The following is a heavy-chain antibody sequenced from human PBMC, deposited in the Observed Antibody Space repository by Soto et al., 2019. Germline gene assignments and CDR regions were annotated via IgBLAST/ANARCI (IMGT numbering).Heavy chain of an antibody. J-gene: IGHJ6*02. Sequence: GESLKISCRASGYSFTSYWIGLVRQMPGKGLEWMGIIYRGDSDPDYSPSFKGQVTISADKSISNAYLQWSSLKASDTAMYYCARYCSGGTSLGMDVWGQGTRVSVSS. V-gene: IGHV5-51*01. CDR2: IYRGDSDP. CDR1: GYSFTSYW. D-gene: IGHD6-19*01. CDR3: ARYCSGGTSLGMDV.